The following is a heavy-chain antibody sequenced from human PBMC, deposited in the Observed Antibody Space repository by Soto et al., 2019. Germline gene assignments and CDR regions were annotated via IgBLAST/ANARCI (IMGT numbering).Heavy chain of an antibody. D-gene: IGHD1-26*01. V-gene: IGHV1-58*01. CDR2: IVGGSGNT. CDR3: AARRSGLYAMDV. Sequence: MQLVQSGPEVKKPGTSVMVSCKASGFTFSTSAVQWVRQARGQRPEWMGWIVGGSGNTNYAQNSQERVIITRDMSTSTVYMELSSLRSDDTAVYFCAARRSGLYAMDVWGQGTTVTVSS. J-gene: IGHJ6*02. CDR1: GFTFSTSA.